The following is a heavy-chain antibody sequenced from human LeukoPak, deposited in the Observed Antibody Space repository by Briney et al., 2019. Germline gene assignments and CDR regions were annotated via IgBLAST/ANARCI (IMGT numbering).Heavy chain of an antibody. CDR3: AKGSIDWYYFDY. V-gene: IGHV3-30*18. J-gene: IGHJ4*02. CDR1: GFSFSTYD. D-gene: IGHD3-9*01. Sequence: GRSLRLACAASGFSFSTYDMHWVRQAPGKGLEWVAVISSDGSHKYWADSVKGRFTISRDNSKNTVYLQMNSLRAEDTAVYYCAKGSIDWYYFDYWGQGTLVTVSS. CDR2: ISSDGSHK.